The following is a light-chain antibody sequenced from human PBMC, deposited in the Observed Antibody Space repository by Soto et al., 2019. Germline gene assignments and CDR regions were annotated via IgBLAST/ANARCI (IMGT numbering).Light chain of an antibody. V-gene: IGLV2-8*01. CDR1: STDVGNYNY. J-gene: IGLJ3*02. CDR2: DVN. Sequence: QSALTQPPSASGSPGQSLTISCTGTSTDVGNYNYVSWYQQHPGKAPKLMISDVNRRPSGVPDRFSGSKSGNTASLTVSGLQAEDEADNYCSSYAGSNNWVFGGGTKLTV. CDR3: SSYAGSNNWV.